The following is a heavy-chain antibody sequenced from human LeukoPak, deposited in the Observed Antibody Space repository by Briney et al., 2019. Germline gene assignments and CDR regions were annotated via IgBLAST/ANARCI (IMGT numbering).Heavy chain of an antibody. D-gene: IGHD2-8*02. CDR2: IYYYGGT. V-gene: IGHV4-39*01. J-gene: IGHJ3*01. CDR1: GDSISSRSYY. Sequence: SETLSLTCTVSGDSISSRSYYLGWIRQPPGKGLEWIGSIYYYGGTYYNPSLKSRITISVDTSKSQISLKLSSLTAADTAVYYCARNRTTTGVIERVDVFDAWGQGTIVTVSS. CDR3: ARNRTTTGVIERVDVFDA.